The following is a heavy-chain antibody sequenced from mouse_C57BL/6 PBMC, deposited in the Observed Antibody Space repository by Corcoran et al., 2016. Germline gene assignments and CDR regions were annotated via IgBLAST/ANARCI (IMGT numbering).Heavy chain of an antibody. CDR1: GYTFTDYY. CDR3: ARSEDRRDYDYPAWFAY. J-gene: IGHJ3*01. CDR2: IFPGSGST. V-gene: IGHV1-75*01. D-gene: IGHD2-4*01. Sequence: QVQLQQSGPELVKPGASVKISCKASGYTFTDYYINWVKQRPGQGLEWIGWIFPGSGSTYYNEKFKGKATLTVDKSSSTAYMLLSSLTSEDSAVYFCARSEDRRDYDYPAWFAYWGQGTLVTVSA.